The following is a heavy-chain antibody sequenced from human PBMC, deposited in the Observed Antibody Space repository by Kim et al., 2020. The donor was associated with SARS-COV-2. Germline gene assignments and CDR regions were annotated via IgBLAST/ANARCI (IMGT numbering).Heavy chain of an antibody. Sequence: NYEYAVSVKRRLTVNPDTSKDQFSLQLNSVTPEDTAVYYCSSGTHASGSDYWGQGTLVTVSS. CDR2: NY. V-gene: IGHV6-1*01. D-gene: IGHD2-8*01. J-gene: IGHJ4*02. CDR3: SSGTHASGSDY.